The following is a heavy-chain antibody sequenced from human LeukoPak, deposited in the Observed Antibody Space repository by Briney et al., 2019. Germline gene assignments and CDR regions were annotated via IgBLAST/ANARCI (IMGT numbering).Heavy chain of an antibody. D-gene: IGHD2-2*01. J-gene: IGHJ6*03. CDR3: ARDSTYCSSTSCYYYYYMDV. CDR2: IKQDGSEK. CDR1: GFTFSSHS. Sequence: GGSLRLSCAASGFTFSSHSLNWVRQAPGKGLEWVANIKQDGSEKYYVDSVKGRFTISRDNAKNSLYLQMNSLRAEDTAVYYCARDSTYCSSTSCYYYYYMDVWGKGTTVTVSS. V-gene: IGHV3-7*01.